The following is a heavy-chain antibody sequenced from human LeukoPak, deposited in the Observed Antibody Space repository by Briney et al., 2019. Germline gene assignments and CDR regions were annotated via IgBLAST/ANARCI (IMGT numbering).Heavy chain of an antibody. CDR1: GYNLTSYW. CDR3: ARCLSGGSCSFDY. J-gene: IGHJ4*02. Sequence: GESLKISCKGSGYNLTSYWIGWVRQMPGKGLELMGIIYPGDSDTRYSPSFQGQVTISADKSISTAYLQWSSLKASDTAMYYCARCLSGGSCSFDYWGQGTLVTVSS. CDR2: IYPGDSDT. V-gene: IGHV5-51*01. D-gene: IGHD2-15*01.